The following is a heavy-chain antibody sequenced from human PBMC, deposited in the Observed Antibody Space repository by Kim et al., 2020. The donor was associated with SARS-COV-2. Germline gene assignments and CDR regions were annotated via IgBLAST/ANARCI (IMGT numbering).Heavy chain of an antibody. CDR1: GFTFSNYW. CDR3: ARGLPGHCGGDCHSDY. J-gene: IGHJ4*02. D-gene: IGHD2-21*02. Sequence: GGSLRLSCAAPGFTFSNYWMHWVRQAPGKGLVWVSRINSDGRATDYADSVKGRFTISRDNAKNTLYLQMNGLRVEDTAMYYCARGLPGHCGGDCHSDYWGQGTQVTVSS. CDR2: INSDGRAT. V-gene: IGHV3-74*01.